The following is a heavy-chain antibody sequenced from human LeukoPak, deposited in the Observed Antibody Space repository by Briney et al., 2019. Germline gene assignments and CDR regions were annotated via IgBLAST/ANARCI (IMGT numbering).Heavy chain of an antibody. CDR1: GFTVSSNY. Sequence: PGGSLRLSCAASGFTVSSNYMSWVRQAPGKGLEWVSVIYSGGSTYYADSVEGRFTISRDNSKNTLYLQMNSLRAEDTAVYYCARDTGIAVAGSNYWGQGTLVTVSS. J-gene: IGHJ4*02. CDR2: IYSGGST. CDR3: ARDTGIAVAGSNY. D-gene: IGHD6-19*01. V-gene: IGHV3-53*01.